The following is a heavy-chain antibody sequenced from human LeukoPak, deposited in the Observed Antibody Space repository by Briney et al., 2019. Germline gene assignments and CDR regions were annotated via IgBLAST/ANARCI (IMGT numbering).Heavy chain of an antibody. CDR3: ARSSSVFRGSSAYYFDY. CDR1: GFIVSNNH. D-gene: IGHD3-10*01. CDR2: IYSGGST. V-gene: IGHV3-53*01. J-gene: IGHJ4*02. Sequence: PGGSLRLSCAASGFIVSNNHMSWVRQAPGKGLEWVSIIYSGGSTYYADSVKGRFTISRDNSKNTLYLQTNSLRADGTAVYYCARSSSVFRGSSAYYFDYWGQGTLVTVSS.